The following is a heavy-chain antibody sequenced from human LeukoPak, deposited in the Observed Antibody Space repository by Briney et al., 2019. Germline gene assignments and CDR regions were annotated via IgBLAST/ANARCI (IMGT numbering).Heavy chain of an antibody. CDR2: VSSGSSTI. D-gene: IGHD3-10*01. V-gene: IGHV3-11*01. Sequence: GGSLRLSCAASGFTFSDYYMSWIRQAPGKGLEWVSYVSSGSSTIYYADSVKGRFTVSRDNGKRSLYLHMNSLRAEDTAVYFCATPVPHGSDPSLYYYYMDVWGKGTTVTIAS. CDR3: ATPVPHGSDPSLYYYYMDV. CDR1: GFTFSDYY. J-gene: IGHJ6*03.